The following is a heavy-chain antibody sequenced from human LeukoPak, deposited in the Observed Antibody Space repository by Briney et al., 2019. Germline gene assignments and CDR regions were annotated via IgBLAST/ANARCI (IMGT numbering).Heavy chain of an antibody. CDR3: ARHRAGGTYPLDF. J-gene: IGHJ4*02. CDR1: GGSISTYY. D-gene: IGHD1-26*01. CDR2: IHYSGNT. V-gene: IGHV4-59*08. Sequence: PSETLSLTCSVSGGSISTYYWSWVRQSPGKGLEWIAWIHYSGNTQYNPSLKSRVTISVDTSKNQFSLKLNSVTAGDTAVYFCARHRAGGTYPLDFWGQGTLVTVSS.